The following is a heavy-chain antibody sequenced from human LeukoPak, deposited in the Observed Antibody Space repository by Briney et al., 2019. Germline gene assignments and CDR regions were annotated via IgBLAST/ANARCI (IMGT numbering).Heavy chain of an antibody. CDR2: IYYSGST. CDR1: GGSISSSSYY. J-gene: IGHJ4*02. CDR3: ARDRPSYGSGSYYLGCDY. Sequence: SETLSLTCTVSGGSISSSSYYWGWIRQPPGKGLEWIGSIYYSGSTYYNPSLKSRVTISVDTSKNQFSLKLSSVTAADTAVYYCARDRPSYGSGSYYLGCDYWGQGTLVTVSS. V-gene: IGHV4-39*07. D-gene: IGHD3-10*01.